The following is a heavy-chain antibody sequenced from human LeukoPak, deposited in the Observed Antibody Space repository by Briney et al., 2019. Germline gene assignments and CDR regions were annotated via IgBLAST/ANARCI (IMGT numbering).Heavy chain of an antibody. CDR2: IWADGSDK. CDR3: VREGAVAGSVVRNWFDR. CDR1: GFIFSNYA. Sequence: GGSLRLSCATPGFIFSNYAFHWVRQAPGKGLEWVAVIWADGSDKYYADSVKGRFTISRDKSDNMVSLQMDSLRVEDTAVYYCVREGAVAGSVVRNWFDRWGQGNLVTVSS. D-gene: IGHD6-19*01. V-gene: IGHV3-33*01. J-gene: IGHJ5*02.